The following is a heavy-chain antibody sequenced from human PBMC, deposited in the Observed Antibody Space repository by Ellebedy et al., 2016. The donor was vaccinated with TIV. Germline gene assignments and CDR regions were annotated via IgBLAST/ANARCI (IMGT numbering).Heavy chain of an antibody. CDR3: ARHLESRWLIHGGDY. J-gene: IGHJ4*02. D-gene: IGHD3-16*01. CDR2: INPYNGNT. Sequence: AASVKVSCKASGYTFTHYGISWVRQAPGQGLEWMGWINPYNGNTTYAQKYQGRVTMTTDSSTRTSYMELSSLTSDDTVIYYCARHLESRWLIHGGDYWGQGSLVTVSS. CDR1: GYTFTHYG. V-gene: IGHV1-18*04.